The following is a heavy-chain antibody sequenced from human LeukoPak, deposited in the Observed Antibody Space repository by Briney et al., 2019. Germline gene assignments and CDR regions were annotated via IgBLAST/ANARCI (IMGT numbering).Heavy chain of an antibody. J-gene: IGHJ4*02. CDR1: GGSISSGGYY. D-gene: IGHD3-10*01. CDR2: IYYTGST. CDR3: ARGSYYYGSGSWEYYFDS. V-gene: IGHV4-61*08. Sequence: PSETLSLTCTVSGGSISSGGYYWNWIRQPPGKGLEWIGFIYYTGSTNYNPSLKSRVIISVDTSKNQFSLKLSSVTAADTAVYYCARGSYYYGSGSWEYYFDSWGQGTLVTVSS.